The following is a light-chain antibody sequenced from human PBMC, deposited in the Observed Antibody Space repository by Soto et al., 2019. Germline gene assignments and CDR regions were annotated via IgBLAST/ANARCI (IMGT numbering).Light chain of an antibody. J-gene: IGKJ2*01. CDR2: DAS. Sequence: EIVLTQSPATLSLSPGERATLSCRASQSVSSYFAWYQQKPGQASRLLIYDASNRATGIPARVSGSGSCTDFALPINSIEAEDFSVDYCQQRSNWPPDTFGQGTKLEIK. CDR3: QQRSNWPPDT. CDR1: QSVSSY. V-gene: IGKV3-11*01.